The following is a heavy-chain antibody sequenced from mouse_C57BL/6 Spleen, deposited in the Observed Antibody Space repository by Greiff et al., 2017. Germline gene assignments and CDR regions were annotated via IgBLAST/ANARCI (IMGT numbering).Heavy chain of an antibody. CDR2: ISSGSSTI. V-gene: IGHV5-17*01. J-gene: IGHJ3*01. Sequence: DVKLVESGGGLVKPGGSLKLSCAASGFTFSDYGMHWVRQAPEKGLEWVAYISSGSSTIYYADTVKGRFTIARDNAKNTLYLQMTSLRSEDTAMYYCARTYGSSYEFAYWGQGTLVTVSA. CDR1: GFTFSDYG. D-gene: IGHD1-1*01. CDR3: ARTYGSSYEFAY.